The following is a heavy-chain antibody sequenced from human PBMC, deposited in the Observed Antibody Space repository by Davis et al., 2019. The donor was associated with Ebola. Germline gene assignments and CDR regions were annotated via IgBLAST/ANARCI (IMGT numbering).Heavy chain of an antibody. D-gene: IGHD2-2*01. Sequence: ASVKVSCKASGYTFTSYGISWVRQAPGQGLEWMGWISAYNGNTNYAQKFQGRVTITRDTSASTAYMELSSLRSEDTAVYYCARGLHIVVVPAADFNWFDPWGQGTLVTVSS. CDR3: ARGLHIVVVPAADFNWFDP. J-gene: IGHJ5*02. CDR2: ISAYNGNT. CDR1: GYTFTSYG. V-gene: IGHV1-18*01.